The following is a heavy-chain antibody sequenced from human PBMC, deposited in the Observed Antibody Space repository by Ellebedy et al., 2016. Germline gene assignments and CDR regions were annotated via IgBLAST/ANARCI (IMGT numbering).Heavy chain of an antibody. Sequence: GESLKISCAASGFTFYNYVMTWVRQAPGKGLEWVSSISGGGRTTFYTDSVRGRFTISRDNSEDKVYLQMNNLRDEDTALYYCAKYFRSGSYYHFDNWGPGTLVTVSS. D-gene: IGHD3-10*01. CDR3: AKYFRSGSYYHFDN. CDR2: ISGGGRTT. J-gene: IGHJ4*02. CDR1: GFTFYNYV. V-gene: IGHV3-23*01.